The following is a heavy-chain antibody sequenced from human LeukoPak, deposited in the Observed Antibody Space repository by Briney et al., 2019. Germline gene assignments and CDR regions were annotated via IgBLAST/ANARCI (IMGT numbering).Heavy chain of an antibody. CDR3: ARDNPGPGYGMDV. V-gene: IGHV3-30-3*01. CDR2: ISYDGSNK. J-gene: IGHJ6*02. Sequence: GGSLRLSCAASGFTLSSYAMHWVRQAPGKGLEWVAVISYDGSNKYYADSVKGRFTISRDNSKNTLYLQMNSLRAEDTAVYYCARDNPGPGYGMDVWGQGTTVTVSS. CDR1: GFTLSSYA.